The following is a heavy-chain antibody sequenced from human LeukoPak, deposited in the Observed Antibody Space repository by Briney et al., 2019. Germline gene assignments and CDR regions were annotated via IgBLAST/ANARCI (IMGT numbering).Heavy chain of an antibody. CDR2: IYPGDSDT. Sequence: HGESLKISCKGSGYSFTSYWIGWVRQTPGKGLEWMGIIYPGDSDTRYSPSFQGQVTISADKSISTAYLQWSSLEASDTAMYYCARHRYSSSWYLNDYWGQGTLVTVSS. CDR3: ARHRYSSSWYLNDY. J-gene: IGHJ4*02. D-gene: IGHD6-13*01. CDR1: GYSFTSYW. V-gene: IGHV5-51*01.